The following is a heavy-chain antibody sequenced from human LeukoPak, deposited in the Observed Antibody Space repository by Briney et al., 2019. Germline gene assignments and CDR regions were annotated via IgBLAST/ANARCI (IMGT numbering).Heavy chain of an antibody. CDR1: GVSVSSGSYY. V-gene: IGHV4-61*01. CDR2: IYYSGST. Sequence: SETLSLTCTVSGVSVSSGSYYWSWTRQPPGKGLEWIGYIYYSGSTNYNPSLKSRVTISVDTSKNQFSLKLSSVTAADTAVYYCAREKEDNWNDVPHDAFDIWGQGTMVTVSS. J-gene: IGHJ3*02. CDR3: AREKEDNWNDVPHDAFDI. D-gene: IGHD1-20*01.